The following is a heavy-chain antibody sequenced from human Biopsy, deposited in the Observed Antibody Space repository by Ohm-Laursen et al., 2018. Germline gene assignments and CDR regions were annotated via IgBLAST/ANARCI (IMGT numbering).Heavy chain of an antibody. V-gene: IGHV1-2*02. CDR3: ARDPLNGHKHFDY. Sequence: GASVKVSCNASSYTFTDYNIHWMRQAPGQGLEWLGYINCKTGATNYVQKFQGTVTMTRDTSISTAYLALGSLRSADTAIYYCARDPLNGHKHFDYWGQGSLVTVSS. D-gene: IGHD2-8*01. CDR1: SYTFTDYN. J-gene: IGHJ4*02. CDR2: INCKTGAT.